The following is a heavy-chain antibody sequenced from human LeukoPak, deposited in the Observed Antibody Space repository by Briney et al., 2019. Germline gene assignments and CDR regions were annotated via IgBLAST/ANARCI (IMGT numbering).Heavy chain of an antibody. D-gene: IGHD2-15*01. Sequence: SETLSLTCTVSGGSISSGSYYWSWIRQPAGKGLEWIGYIYYSGSTNYNPSLKSRVTISVDTSKNQFSLRLSSVTAADTAVYYCARLRCSGGNCYWFDYWGQGTLVTVSS. CDR1: GGSISSGSYY. CDR3: ARLRCSGGNCYWFDY. CDR2: IYYSGST. J-gene: IGHJ4*02. V-gene: IGHV4-61*10.